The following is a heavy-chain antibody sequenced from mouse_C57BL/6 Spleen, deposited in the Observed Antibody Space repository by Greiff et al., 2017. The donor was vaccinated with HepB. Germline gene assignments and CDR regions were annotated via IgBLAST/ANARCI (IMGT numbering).Heavy chain of an antibody. V-gene: IGHV1-82*01. CDR1: GYAFSSSW. Sequence: VQLQQSGPELVKPGASVKISCKASGYAFSSSWMNWVKQRPGKGLEWIGRIYPGDGDTNYNGKFKGKATLTADKSSSTAYMQLSSLTSEDCAVYFCARPIYDGYDYAMDYWGQGTSVTVSS. CDR3: ARPIYDGYDYAMDY. J-gene: IGHJ4*01. D-gene: IGHD2-3*01. CDR2: IYPGDGDT.